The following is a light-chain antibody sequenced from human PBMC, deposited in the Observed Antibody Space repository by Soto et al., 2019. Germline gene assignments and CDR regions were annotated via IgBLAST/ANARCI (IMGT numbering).Light chain of an antibody. Sequence: EVVLTQSPATLSLCQGERATLSCRASQSVGSSLAWYQQRLGQAPRLLIYDASNRATGIPGRFSGSGSGTDFTLTISSLEPDDFAVYYCQQRGSFGQGTKVEIK. J-gene: IGKJ2*03. V-gene: IGKV3-11*01. CDR3: QQRGS. CDR2: DAS. CDR1: QSVGSS.